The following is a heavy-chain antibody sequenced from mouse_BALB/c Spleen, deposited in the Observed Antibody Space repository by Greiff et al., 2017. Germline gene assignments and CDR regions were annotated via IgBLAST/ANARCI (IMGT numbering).Heavy chain of an antibody. V-gene: IGHV5-6-5*01. CDR2: ISSGGST. CDR3: AKSDYYGTGFAY. CDR1: GFTFSSYA. Sequence: EVKLVESGGGLVKPGGSLKLSCAASGFTFSSYAMSWVRQTPEKRLEWVASISSGGSTYYPDSVKGRFTISRDNPKNTLFLQMTSLRSEDTAMYYCAKSDYYGTGFAYWGQGTLVTVSA. D-gene: IGHD1-2*01. J-gene: IGHJ3*01.